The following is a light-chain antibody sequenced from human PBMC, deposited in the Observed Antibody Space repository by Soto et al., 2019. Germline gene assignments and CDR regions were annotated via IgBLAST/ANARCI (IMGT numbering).Light chain of an antibody. CDR2: DVT. Sequence: QSALTQPRSVSGSPGQSVAISCTGTSSDVGGYNYVSWYQQHPGKAPKLMIYDVTKRPSGVPDRFSGYKSGNTASLTISGLQADDEADYYCCSDVGSYSYVFGTGTKLTVL. J-gene: IGLJ1*01. CDR1: SSDVGGYNY. CDR3: CSDVGSYSYV. V-gene: IGLV2-11*01.